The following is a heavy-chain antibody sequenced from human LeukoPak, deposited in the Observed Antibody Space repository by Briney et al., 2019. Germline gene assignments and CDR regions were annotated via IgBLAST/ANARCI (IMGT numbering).Heavy chain of an antibody. D-gene: IGHD6-19*01. CDR2: IYSSGSK. CDR1: GFTVSSNY. J-gene: IGHJ4*02. V-gene: IGHV3-66*01. CDR3: AGRYTTGWYRD. Sequence: GGSLRLSCAASGFTVSSNYMSWVPQPPGRGVEWVSVIYSSGSKYYADSVKGRFTISRDNSKNTLYLQMDSLRVEDTAVYYCAGRYTTGWYRDWGQGTLVTVSS.